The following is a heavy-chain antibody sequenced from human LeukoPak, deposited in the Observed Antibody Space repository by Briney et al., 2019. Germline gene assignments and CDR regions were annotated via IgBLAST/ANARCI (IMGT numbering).Heavy chain of an antibody. CDR1: GVTVSSNY. D-gene: IGHD2-15*01. CDR3: ARDRREPLYCSGGSCYSGGSYYFDY. CDR2: IYSGGST. J-gene: IGHJ4*02. V-gene: IGHV3-53*01. Sequence: PGGSLRLSCAASGVTVSSNYMSWVRQAPGKGLEWVSVIYSGGSTYYADSVKGRFTISRDNSKNTLYLQMNSLRAEDTAVYYCARDRREPLYCSGGSCYSGGSYYFDYWGQGTLVTVSS.